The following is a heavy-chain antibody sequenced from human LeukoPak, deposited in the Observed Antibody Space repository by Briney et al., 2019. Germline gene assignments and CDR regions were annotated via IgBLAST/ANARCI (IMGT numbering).Heavy chain of an antibody. V-gene: IGHV3-21*01. Sequence: GGSLRLSCAASGFTFSSYSMNWVRQAPGKGLEWVSSISSSSDYIYYADSVKGRFTISRDNAKSSLYLQMNSLRDEDTAVYHCARRSGDRSALDAFDFWGQGTMVTVSS. J-gene: IGHJ3*01. CDR2: ISSSSDYI. CDR3: ARRSGDRSALDAFDF. CDR1: GFTFSSYS. D-gene: IGHD3-22*01.